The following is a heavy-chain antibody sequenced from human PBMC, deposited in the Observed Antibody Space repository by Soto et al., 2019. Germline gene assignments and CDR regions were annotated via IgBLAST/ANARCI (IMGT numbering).Heavy chain of an antibody. CDR2: ISYDGNNE. D-gene: IGHD1-26*01. Sequence: QVQLVESGGGVVQPGRSLRLSCAASGFTFSAYTMHWVRQPPGKGLEWVAVISYDGNNERYTDPVKGRFTVSRDNSKSTLYMKMNSLKSEDTAVSYGVRDGYSGRSDGFDIWGQGTMVTVSS. V-gene: IGHV3-30-3*01. J-gene: IGHJ3*02. CDR3: VRDGYSGRSDGFDI. CDR1: GFTFSAYT.